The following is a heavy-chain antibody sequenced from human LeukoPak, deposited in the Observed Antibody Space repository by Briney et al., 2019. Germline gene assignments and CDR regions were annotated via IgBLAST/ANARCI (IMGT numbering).Heavy chain of an antibody. CDR3: ARDFRYSSSWLDY. J-gene: IGHJ4*02. CDR1: GFTFSSYW. CDR2: INSDGSDT. D-gene: IGHD6-13*01. V-gene: IGHV3-74*01. Sequence: PGGSLRLSCAASGFTFSSYWMHWVRQAPGKGLVWVSRINSDGSDTSYADSVKGRFSISRDSTKNTLYLQMNSLRAEDTAVYYCARDFRYSSSWLDYWGQGTLVTVSS.